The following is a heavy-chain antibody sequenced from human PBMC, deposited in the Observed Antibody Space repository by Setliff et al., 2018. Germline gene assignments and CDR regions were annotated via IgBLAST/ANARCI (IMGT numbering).Heavy chain of an antibody. CDR2: ISGSGVST. Sequence: GGSLRLSCAASGFTFSSYAMSWVRQAPGKGLEWVSAISGSGVSTYYADSVKGRFTISRDNSKNTLYLQMNSLRAEDTAVYYCARDSRARITIFGVVTNWFDPWGQGTLVTVSS. D-gene: IGHD3-3*01. CDR3: ARDSRARITIFGVVTNWFDP. V-gene: IGHV3-23*01. CDR1: GFTFSSYA. J-gene: IGHJ5*02.